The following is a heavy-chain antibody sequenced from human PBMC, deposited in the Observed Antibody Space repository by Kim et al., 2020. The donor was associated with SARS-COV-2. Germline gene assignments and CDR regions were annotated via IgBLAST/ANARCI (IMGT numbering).Heavy chain of an antibody. J-gene: IGHJ4*02. CDR2: IWYDGSNK. CDR3: AKDGGFSGYPYFDY. Sequence: GGSLRLSCAASGFTFSSYGMHWVRQAPGKGLEWVAVIWYDGSNKYYADSVKGRFTISRDNSKNTLYLQMNSLRAEDTAVYYCAKDGGFSGYPYFDYWGQGTLVTVSS. CDR1: GFTFSSYG. V-gene: IGHV3-33*06. D-gene: IGHD5-12*01.